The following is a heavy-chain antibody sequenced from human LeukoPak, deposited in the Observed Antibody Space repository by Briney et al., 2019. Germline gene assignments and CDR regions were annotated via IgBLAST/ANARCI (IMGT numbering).Heavy chain of an antibody. J-gene: IGHJ4*02. V-gene: IGHV4-59*12. CDR2: IYYSGST. CDR3: ARGPPIPMKLRVFDY. CDR1: GGSISSYY. Sequence: SETLSLTCTVSGGSISSYYWSWIRQPPGKGLEWIGYIYYSGSTNYNPSLKSRVTISVDTSKNQFSLKLSSVTAADTAVYYCARGPPIPMKLRVFDYWGQGTLVTVSS. D-gene: IGHD1-7*01.